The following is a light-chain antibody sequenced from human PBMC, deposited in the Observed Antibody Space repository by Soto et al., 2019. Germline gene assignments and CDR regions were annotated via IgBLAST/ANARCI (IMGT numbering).Light chain of an antibody. CDR3: HQYGSSPWT. CDR1: QSVNTKY. J-gene: IGKJ1*01. CDR2: GVS. V-gene: IGKV3-20*01. Sequence: EIVMTQSPATLSVATGERATLSFRASQSVNTKYLAWYQQKPGQAPRLLISGVSSRATGIPDRFSGSGSGTHVTLTISGLEPEDFAVYFCHQYGSSPWTFGQGTKVDIK.